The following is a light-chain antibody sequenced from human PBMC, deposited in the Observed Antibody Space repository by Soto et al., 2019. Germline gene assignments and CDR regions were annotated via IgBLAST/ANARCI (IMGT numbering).Light chain of an antibody. CDR2: DAS. Sequence: DIQMTQSPSTLSASVGDRVTITCRARQSISSWLAWYQQKPGKAPKLLIYDASSLESGVPSRFIGSGSGTDFSLTITSLQPEDFATYYCQQSYSIRAFGGGTKVDIK. J-gene: IGKJ4*01. CDR1: QSISSW. CDR3: QQSYSIRA. V-gene: IGKV1-5*01.